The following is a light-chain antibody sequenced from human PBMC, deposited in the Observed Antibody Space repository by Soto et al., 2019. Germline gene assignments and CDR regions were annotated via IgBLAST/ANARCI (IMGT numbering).Light chain of an antibody. CDR1: ESVSSY. Sequence: EIVLTQSPATLSLSPGERATLSCRSSESVSSYLGWYQQKPVQAPRLLLYDASNRATGIPARFSGSGSGTDFTLTISSLEPEDFAVYYWQQRSNWPLNFGGGTKVEIK. V-gene: IGKV3-11*01. CDR3: QQRSNWPLN. CDR2: DAS. J-gene: IGKJ4*01.